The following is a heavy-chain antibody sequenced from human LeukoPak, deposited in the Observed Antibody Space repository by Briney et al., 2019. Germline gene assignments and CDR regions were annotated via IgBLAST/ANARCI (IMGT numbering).Heavy chain of an antibody. V-gene: IGHV1-2*04. D-gene: IGHD2-15*01. J-gene: IGHJ4*02. CDR3: ARGFLFRGGGSYFDF. CDR2: INPDSGGT. Sequence: GASVKVSCKASGYTFTGYYMHWVRQAPGQGLEWMGWINPDSGGTNYAQKFQGWVTMTRDTSISTAYMELSRLRSDDTAVYYCARGFLFRGGGSYFDFWGQGTLVTVSS. CDR1: GYTFTGYY.